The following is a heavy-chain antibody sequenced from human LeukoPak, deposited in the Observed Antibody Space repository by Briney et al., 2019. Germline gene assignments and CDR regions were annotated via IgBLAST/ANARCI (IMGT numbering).Heavy chain of an antibody. J-gene: IGHJ4*02. D-gene: IGHD3-22*01. CDR3: AKGPNPLYYYGSSGYVDY. V-gene: IGHV3-30*18. CDR2: ISEDGSNK. CDR1: ALIFTSHG. Sequence: GRSLRLSCAAYALIFTSHGMHWVRQAPGRGLEWVAVISEDGSNKYYADSVKVRFTISRDNSKNTLYLQMNSLKAEDTAVYYCAKGPNPLYYYGSSGYVDYWGQGTLVTVSS.